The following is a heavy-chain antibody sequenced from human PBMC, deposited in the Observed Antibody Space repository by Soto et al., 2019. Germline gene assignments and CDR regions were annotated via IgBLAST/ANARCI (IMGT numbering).Heavy chain of an antibody. CDR3: TTRGDFWSGPYYYYYYGMDV. CDR1: GFTFSNAW. V-gene: IGHV3-15*07. J-gene: IGHJ6*02. D-gene: IGHD3-3*01. Sequence: GGSLRLSCAASGFTFSNAWMNWVRQAPGKGLEWVGRIKSKTDGGTTDYAAPVKGRFTISRDDSKNTLYLQMNSLKTEDTAVYYCTTRGDFWSGPYYYYYYGMDVWGQGTTVTVSS. CDR2: IKSKTDGGTT.